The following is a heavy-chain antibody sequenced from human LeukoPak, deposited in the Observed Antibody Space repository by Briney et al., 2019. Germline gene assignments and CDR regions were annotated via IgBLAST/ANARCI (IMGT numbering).Heavy chain of an antibody. J-gene: IGHJ3*02. CDR1: GYTFSSYG. CDR3: ARDASRYYYDSSGYFDAFDI. Sequence: GASVKVSCKASGYTFSSYGISWVRQAPGQGLEWMGWIRAYNGNTNYAQKLQGRVTMTTDTSTSTAYMELRSLRSDDTAVYYCARDASRYYYDSSGYFDAFDIWGQGTMVTVSS. CDR2: IRAYNGNT. V-gene: IGHV1-18*01. D-gene: IGHD3-22*01.